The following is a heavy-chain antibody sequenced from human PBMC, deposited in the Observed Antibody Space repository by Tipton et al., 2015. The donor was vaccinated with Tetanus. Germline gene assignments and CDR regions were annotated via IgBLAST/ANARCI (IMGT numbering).Heavy chain of an antibody. CDR1: GGSISSGDYY. V-gene: IGHV4-30-4*01. Sequence: TLSLTCTVSGGSISSGDYYWSWIRQPPGKGLEWIGYIYYSGTTYYNPSLKSRVTISVDTSNNQFSLKVTSVTAADTAVYYCARSFRPRRITMVRGALGYFDYWGQGTLVTVSS. CDR2: IYYSGTT. J-gene: IGHJ4*02. CDR3: ARSFRPRRITMVRGALGYFDY. D-gene: IGHD3-10*01.